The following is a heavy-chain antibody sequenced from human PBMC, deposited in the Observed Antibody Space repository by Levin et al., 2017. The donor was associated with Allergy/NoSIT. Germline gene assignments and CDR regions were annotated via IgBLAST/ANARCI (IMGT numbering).Heavy chain of an antibody. CDR2: IYYSGST. CDR3: ARSYVGEFVFDP. V-gene: IGHV4-31*03. CDR1: GGSISSGGYY. J-gene: IGHJ5*02. D-gene: IGHD3-10*01. Sequence: LSLTCTVSGGSISSGGYYWSWIRQHPGKGLEWIGYIYYSGSTYYNPSLNSRVTISVDTSKSQFSLKLSSVTAADTAVYYCARSYVGEFVFDPWGQGTLVTVSS.